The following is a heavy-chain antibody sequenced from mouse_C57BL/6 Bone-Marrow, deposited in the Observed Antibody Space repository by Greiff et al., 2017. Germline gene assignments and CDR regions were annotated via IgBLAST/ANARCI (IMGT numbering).Heavy chain of an antibody. D-gene: IGHD1-1*01. CDR1: GYTFTSYW. Sequence: VKLQESGAELVKPGASVKLSCKASGYTFTSYWMHWVKQRPGQGLEWIGMIHPNSGSTNYNEKFKSKATLTVDKSSSTAYMQRSSLTSEDSAVYYCANYGSSYVGYFDVWGTGTTVTVSS. V-gene: IGHV1-64*01. J-gene: IGHJ1*03. CDR2: IHPNSGST. CDR3: ANYGSSYVGYFDV.